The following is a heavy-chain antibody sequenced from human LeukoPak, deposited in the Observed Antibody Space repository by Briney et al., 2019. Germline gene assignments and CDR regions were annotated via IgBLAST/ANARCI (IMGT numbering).Heavy chain of an antibody. J-gene: IGHJ4*02. CDR1: GYSFTSYW. V-gene: IGHV1-46*01. CDR2: INPSGGST. D-gene: IGHD3-16*01. CDR3: ARSEYYDYVWGTPDGYFDY. Sequence: GESLKISCKGSGYSFTSYWIGWVRQAPGQGLEWMGIINPSGGSTSYAQKFQGIVTMTRDMSTSRVYMELSSLRSEDTAVYYCARSEYYDYVWGTPDGYFDYWGQGTLVTVSS.